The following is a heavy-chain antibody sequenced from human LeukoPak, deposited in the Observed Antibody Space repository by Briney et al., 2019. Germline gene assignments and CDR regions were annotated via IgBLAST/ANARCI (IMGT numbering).Heavy chain of an antibody. J-gene: IGHJ4*02. CDR3: ARDHQGFVVGATTVPNYFDY. V-gene: IGHV1-69*05. D-gene: IGHD1-26*01. Sequence: SSVKVSCKASGGTFSSYAISWVRQAPGQGLEWMGRINPIFGTANYAQKFQGRVTITTDESTSTAYMELSSLRSEDTAVYYCARDHQGFVVGATTVPNYFDYWGQGTLVTVSS. CDR2: INPIFGTA. CDR1: GGTFSSYA.